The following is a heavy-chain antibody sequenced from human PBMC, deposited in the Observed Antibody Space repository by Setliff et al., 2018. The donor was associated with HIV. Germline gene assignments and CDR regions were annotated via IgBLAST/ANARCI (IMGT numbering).Heavy chain of an antibody. V-gene: IGHV4-61*02. CDR2: VHTSGST. J-gene: IGHJ3*02. D-gene: IGHD3-9*01. Sequence: SETLSLTCTVSGGSISSGSYYWTWIRQPAGKGLEWIGRVHTSGSTIYNPSLESRVTILVDTSKNQFSLTLTSVTAADTAVYYCARPRVMKDDILTGHSISDAFDIWGQGTMVTVSS. CDR1: GGSISSGSYY. CDR3: ARPRVMKDDILTGHSISDAFDI.